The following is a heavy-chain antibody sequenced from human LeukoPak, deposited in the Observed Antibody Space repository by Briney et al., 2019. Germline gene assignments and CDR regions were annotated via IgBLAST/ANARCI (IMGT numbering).Heavy chain of an antibody. V-gene: IGHV3-48*01. CDR1: GFTFSSYG. CDR3: AKGDQDFDY. J-gene: IGHJ4*02. Sequence: GGSLRLSCAASGFTFSSYGMHWVRQAPGKGLEWVSYISSSSSTIYYADSVKGRFTISRDNSKNTLYLQMNSLRAEDTAVYYCAKGDQDFDYWGQGTLVTVSS. CDR2: ISSSSSTI.